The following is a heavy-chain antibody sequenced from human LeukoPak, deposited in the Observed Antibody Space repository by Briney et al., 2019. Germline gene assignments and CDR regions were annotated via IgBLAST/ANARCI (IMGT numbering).Heavy chain of an antibody. J-gene: IGHJ6*03. V-gene: IGHV3-48*03. CDR3: ARASPHYYYMGV. CDR2: ITTSGSTI. Sequence: QPGGSLRLSCAASGFTFSSYEMNWVRQAPGKGLEWVSYITTSGSTIYYADSVKGRFTISRDNAKNSLYLQMNSLRAEDTAVYYCARASPHYYYMGVWGKGTTVTISS. CDR1: GFTFSSYE.